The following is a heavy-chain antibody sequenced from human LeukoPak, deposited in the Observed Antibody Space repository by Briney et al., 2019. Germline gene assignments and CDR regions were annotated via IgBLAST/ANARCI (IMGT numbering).Heavy chain of an antibody. CDR3: ARGHYYDSRFDP. Sequence: QPGGSLRLSCAASGFTFSSYAMHWVRQAPGKGLEWVAVISYDGSNKYYADSVKGRFTISRDNSKNTLYLQMNSLRAEDTAVYYCARGHYYDSRFDPWGQGTLVTVSS. D-gene: IGHD3-22*01. V-gene: IGHV3-30-3*01. CDR1: GFTFSSYA. CDR2: ISYDGSNK. J-gene: IGHJ5*02.